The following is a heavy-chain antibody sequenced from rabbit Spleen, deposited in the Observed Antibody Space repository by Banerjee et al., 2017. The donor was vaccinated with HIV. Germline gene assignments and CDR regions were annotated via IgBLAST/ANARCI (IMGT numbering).Heavy chain of an antibody. D-gene: IGHD4-1*01. J-gene: IGHJ4*01. V-gene: IGHV1S40*01. CDR2: IDAGGSGDT. CDR1: GFSFTSGYD. Sequence: QSLEESGGGLVQPGASLTLTCTASGFSFTSGYDMCWVRQATGKGLEWIGCIDAGGSGDTYYATWAKGRFAISKTSSTTVTLQMTSLTAADTATYFCARDLAGVIGWNFSLWGPGTLVTVS. CDR3: ARDLAGVIGWNFSL.